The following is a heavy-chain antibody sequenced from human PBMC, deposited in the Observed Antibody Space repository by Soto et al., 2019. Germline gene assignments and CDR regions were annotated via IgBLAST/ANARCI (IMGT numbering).Heavy chain of an antibody. CDR3: TTGSIFDY. CDR2: IKSKTDGGTT. J-gene: IGHJ4*02. CDR1: GFPFSKPW. Sequence: GGALRTSCAAPGFPFSKPWMSWGRQAPGKGLEWVGRIKSKTDGGTTDYAAPVKGRFTISRDDSKNTLYLQMNSLKTEDTAVYYCTTGSIFDYWGQGTLVTVSS. V-gene: IGHV3-15*01.